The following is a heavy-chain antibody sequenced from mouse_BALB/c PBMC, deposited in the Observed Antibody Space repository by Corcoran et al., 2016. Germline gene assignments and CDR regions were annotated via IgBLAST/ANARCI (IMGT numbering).Heavy chain of an antibody. V-gene: IGHV1-18*01. CDR1: GYTFTDYN. D-gene: IGHD2-1*01. CDR2: INPNNGGT. CDR3: ARKDGNYPYYFDY. J-gene: IGHJ2*01. Sequence: EVLLQQSGPELVKPGASVKIPCKASGYTFTDYNMDWVKQSHGKSLEWIGDINPNNGGTIYNQKFKGKATLTVDKSSSTAYMELRSLTSEDTAVYYWARKDGNYPYYFDYWGQGTTLTVSS.